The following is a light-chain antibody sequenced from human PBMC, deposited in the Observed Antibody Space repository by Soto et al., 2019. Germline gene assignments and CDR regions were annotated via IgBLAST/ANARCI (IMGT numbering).Light chain of an antibody. CDR1: QGISSY. Sequence: DIQLTQSPSFLSASVGDRVIITCRASQGISSYLAWYQQIPGKAPKLLIYGASTLQSGVPSRFSGSASGSEFTLTISSLQPEDFATYYCQQLNGYPFTFGPGTKLDIK. CDR3: QQLNGYPFT. V-gene: IGKV1-9*01. J-gene: IGKJ3*01. CDR2: GAS.